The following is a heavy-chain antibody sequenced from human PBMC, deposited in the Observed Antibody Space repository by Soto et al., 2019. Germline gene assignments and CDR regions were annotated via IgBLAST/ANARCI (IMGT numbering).Heavy chain of an antibody. Sequence: PSETLSLTCGVSGGTVASSHWWSWVRQSPSRGLEWIGNVYHTGDTNFNPSLQSRVTFSVDKSNNQFSLRLTSLTAADTAVYFCAREIVTAGGNNYFDPWGPGTQVTVSS. CDR2: VYHTGDT. V-gene: IGHV4-4*02. J-gene: IGHJ5*02. D-gene: IGHD2-21*02. CDR3: AREIVTAGGNNYFDP. CDR1: GGTVASSHW.